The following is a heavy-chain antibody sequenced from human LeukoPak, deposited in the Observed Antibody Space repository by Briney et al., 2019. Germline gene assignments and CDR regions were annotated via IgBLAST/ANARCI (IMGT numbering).Heavy chain of an antibody. J-gene: IGHJ4*02. V-gene: IGHV3-15*01. CDR3: TTVPYESLGY. D-gene: IGHD5-12*01. Sequence: GGSLRLSCAASGFTFNNAWMTGVRHAPGKGREWVGRIKSKTDGGTTDYAAPMKGRFTISRDDSKNTLYLQMNSLKTEDTAVYYCTTVPYESLGYWGQGTRVTVSS. CDR1: GFTFNNAW. CDR2: IKSKTDGGTT.